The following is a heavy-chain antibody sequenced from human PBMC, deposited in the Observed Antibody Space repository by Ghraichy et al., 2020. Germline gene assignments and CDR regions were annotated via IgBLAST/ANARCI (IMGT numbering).Heavy chain of an antibody. CDR2: IYWNDDK. CDR1: GASLNTSGVT. CDR3: AHSHFSILTGPFAY. Sequence: SGPTLVKPTQTLTLTCTFSGASLNTSGVTVGWIRQPPGKALEWLALIYWNDDKRYSPSLKSRLTITKATSENQVVLTMTNMDALDTGTYYCAHSHFSILTGPFAYWGQGALVTVSA. V-gene: IGHV2-5*01. J-gene: IGHJ4*02. D-gene: IGHD3-9*01.